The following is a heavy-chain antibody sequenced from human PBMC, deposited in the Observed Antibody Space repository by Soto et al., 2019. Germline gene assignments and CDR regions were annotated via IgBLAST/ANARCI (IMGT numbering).Heavy chain of an antibody. CDR3: ARSPQYSSGWNGGFDY. J-gene: IGHJ4*02. D-gene: IGHD6-19*01. V-gene: IGHV4-59*01. CDR1: GDFLTTYY. Sequence: LSLTCDVSGDFLTTYYWNWIRQSPGKGLEWIGYIFYGGHTNYNPSLRGRATISVDTSKNQFSLKLSSVTAADTAVYYCARSPQYSSGWNGGFDYWGQGTLVTVSS. CDR2: IFYGGHT.